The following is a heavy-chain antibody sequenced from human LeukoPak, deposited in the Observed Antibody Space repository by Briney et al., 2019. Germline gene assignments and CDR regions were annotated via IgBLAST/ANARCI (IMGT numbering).Heavy chain of an antibody. CDR2: ISGSGGST. J-gene: IGHJ4*02. V-gene: IGHV3-23*01. Sequence: GGSLRLSCAASGFTFSRYAMSWVRQAPGKGLEWVSAISGSGGSTYYADSVKGRFTISRDNSKNTLYLQMNSLRAEDTAVYYCAEGIVYDYGDYWGQGTLVTVSS. CDR3: AEGIVYDYGDY. D-gene: IGHD2/OR15-2a*01. CDR1: GFTFSRYA.